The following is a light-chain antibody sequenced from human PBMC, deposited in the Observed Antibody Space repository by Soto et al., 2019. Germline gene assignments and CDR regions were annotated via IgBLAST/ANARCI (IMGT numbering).Light chain of an antibody. Sequence: EIVMTQSPATLSVSPGERATLSCRASQSVSSYLAWYQQKPGQDPRLLIYGASTRATGVPARFSGSGSGTEVTLTTNSLQSEDNAVYYCQQHNNWPPYTFGQGTKLEIK. CDR2: GAS. CDR1: QSVSSY. V-gene: IGKV3-15*01. CDR3: QQHNNWPPYT. J-gene: IGKJ2*01.